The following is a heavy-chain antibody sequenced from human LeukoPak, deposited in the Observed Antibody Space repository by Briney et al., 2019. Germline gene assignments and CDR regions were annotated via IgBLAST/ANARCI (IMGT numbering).Heavy chain of an antibody. CDR1: RFTFSNFA. J-gene: IGHJ6*01. CDR2: LSYDGSNK. V-gene: IGHV3-30*04. D-gene: IGHD3-3*01. CDR3: ARDPPDDFWSGYVV. Sequence: GGSLRLPCAASRFTFSNFAMQWVGQAPGKGLEGVADLSYDGSNKYYADDVKGRFTNSRYNYKNKLYLQMKSARGEDKGVYYFARDPPDDFWSGYVVWGKRATVTVSS.